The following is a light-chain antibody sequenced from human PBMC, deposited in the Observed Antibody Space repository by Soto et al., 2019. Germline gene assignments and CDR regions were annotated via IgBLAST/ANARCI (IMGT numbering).Light chain of an antibody. CDR3: QQYGASPIT. CDR2: GAS. J-gene: IGKJ5*01. V-gene: IGKV3-20*01. Sequence: EVVLTQSPGTRSLXXXEXXTXSXRSSQSVTSRLAWYQHKPGQAPRLLISGASSRATGIPNRFSGSGSGTDFTLTISRLAPEDFALYYCQQYGASPITFGQGTRLEIK. CDR1: QSVTSR.